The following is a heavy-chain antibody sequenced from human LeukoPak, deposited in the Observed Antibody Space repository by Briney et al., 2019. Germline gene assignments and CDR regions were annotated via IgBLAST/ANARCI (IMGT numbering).Heavy chain of an antibody. D-gene: IGHD3-10*01. J-gene: IGHJ6*02. CDR1: GGSISSGSYY. CDR3: ARKYYLDV. V-gene: IGHV4-61*02. CDR2: IYTSGST. Sequence: SQTLSLTCTVSGGSISSGSYYWSWIRQPAGKGLEWIGRIYTSGSTNYNPSIKSRVTISVDTSKNQFSLKLSSVTAADTAVYYCARKYYLDVWGQGTTVTVSS.